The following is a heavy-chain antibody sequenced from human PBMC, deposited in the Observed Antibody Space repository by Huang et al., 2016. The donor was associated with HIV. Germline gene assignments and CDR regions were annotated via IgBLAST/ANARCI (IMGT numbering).Heavy chain of an antibody. V-gene: IGHV1-69*13. CDR2: IIPICGTA. CDR3: ARARGYYDSSVSYYFDY. D-gene: IGHD3-22*01. CDR1: GGTFSSYA. J-gene: IGHJ4*02. Sequence: QVQLVQSGAEVKKPGSSVKVSCKASGGTFSSYAISWVRQAPGQGLGWMGGIIPICGTANYAQKFQGRVTITADESTSTAYMERSSLRSEDTAVYYCARARGYYDSSVSYYFDYWGQGTLVTVSS.